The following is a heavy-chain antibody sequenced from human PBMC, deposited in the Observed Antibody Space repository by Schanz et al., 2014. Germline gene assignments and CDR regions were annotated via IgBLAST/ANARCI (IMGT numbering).Heavy chain of an antibody. J-gene: IGHJ4*02. D-gene: IGHD3-22*01. V-gene: IGHV3-53*01. CDR2: MYINSGST. CDR1: GFTVSSNY. CDR3: ARSMIIVDKAFDY. Sequence: EVQLVESGGGLIQPGGSLRLSCVASGFTVSSNYMSWVRQAPGKGLEWISSMYINSGSTQYADSVKGRFIISRDSSKNTLYLQMNSLRVEDTAVYYCARSMIIVDKAFDYWGQGSLVTVSS.